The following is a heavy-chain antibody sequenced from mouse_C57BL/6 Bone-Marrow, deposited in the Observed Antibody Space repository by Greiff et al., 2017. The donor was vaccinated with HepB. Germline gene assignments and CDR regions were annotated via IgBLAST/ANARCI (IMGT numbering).Heavy chain of an antibody. D-gene: IGHD2-5*01. CDR2: IRSKSSNYAT. CDR3: VRGESKGIYYYAMDY. CDR1: GFTFNTYA. V-gene: IGHV10-3*01. Sequence: EVNLVESGGGLVQPKGSLKLSCAASGFTFNTYAMHWVRQAPGKGLEWVARIRSKSSNYATYYADSVKDRFTISRDDSQSMLYLQMNNLKTEDTAMYYCVRGESKGIYYYAMDYWGQGTSVTVSS. J-gene: IGHJ4*01.